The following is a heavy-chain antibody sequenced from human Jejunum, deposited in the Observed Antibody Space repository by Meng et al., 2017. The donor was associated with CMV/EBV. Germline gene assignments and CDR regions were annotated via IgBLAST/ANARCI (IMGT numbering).Heavy chain of an antibody. J-gene: IGHJ5*02. CDR2: ITGVTNII. CDR1: GFTFSTSE. D-gene: IGHD3-3*02. V-gene: IGHV3-48*03. CDR3: VRLDLAAFYS. Sequence: SFEASGFTFSTSEMNWVRQAPGKGLAWIASITGVTNIIYYADSVKGRFTISRDNAKNSLYLQMNDLRAEDTAVYYCVRLDLAAFYSWGQGALVTVSS.